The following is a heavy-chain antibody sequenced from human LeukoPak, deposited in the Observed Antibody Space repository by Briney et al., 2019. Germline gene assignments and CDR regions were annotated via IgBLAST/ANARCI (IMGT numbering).Heavy chain of an antibody. Sequence: GGSLRLSCAASGFTFSSYGMHWVRQAPGKGLEWVAVIWYDGSNKYYADSVKGRFTISRDNSKNTLYLQMNSLRAEDTAVYYCAKGNVYNDFWSGSSYYMDVWGKGTTVTVSS. CDR3: AKGNVYNDFWSGSSYYMDV. J-gene: IGHJ6*03. CDR1: GFTFSSYG. D-gene: IGHD3-3*01. CDR2: IWYDGSNK. V-gene: IGHV3-33*06.